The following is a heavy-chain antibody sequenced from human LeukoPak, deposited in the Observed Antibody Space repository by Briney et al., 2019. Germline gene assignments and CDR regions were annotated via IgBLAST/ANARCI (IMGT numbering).Heavy chain of an antibody. J-gene: IGHJ4*02. D-gene: IGHD1-14*01. Sequence: GGSLRLSCTASGLTFSTSGFNWVRQAPGKGLEWVASIGPTGSDRYHADSIKGRFTISRDNANNFLYLRMNSLRAEDTAVYYCATETNGRHYDYWGQGTLLTVSS. CDR3: ATETNGRHYDY. V-gene: IGHV3-21*06. CDR1: GLTFSTSG. CDR2: IGPTGSDR.